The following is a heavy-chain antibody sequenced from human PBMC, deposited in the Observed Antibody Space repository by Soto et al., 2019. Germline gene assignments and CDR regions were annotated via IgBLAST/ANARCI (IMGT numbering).Heavy chain of an antibody. J-gene: IGHJ6*03. V-gene: IGHV4-59*01. CDR2: IYYSGTT. D-gene: IGHD2-8*02. Sequence: QVQLQESGPGLVKPSETLSLTCTVSGGSISGYYWSWIRQAPGKGLEWIGYIYYSGTTNYDPSLKIRVSMSVDTSKNQFSLKLSSVTTADTAVYYCARLTGGTYLSFYYYIGVWGKGTTVTVSS. CDR1: GGSISGYY. CDR3: ARLTGGTYLSFYYYIGV.